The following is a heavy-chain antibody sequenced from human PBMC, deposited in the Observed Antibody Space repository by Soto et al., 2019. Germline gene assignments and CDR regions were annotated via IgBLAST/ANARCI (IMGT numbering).Heavy chain of an antibody. J-gene: IGHJ4*02. Sequence: QVQLVQSGAEVKKPGSSVKVSCKASGGTFSSYAISWVRQAPGQGLEWMGGITPISGTANYAQKFQGRVTITVDESTSTAYMELSSLISEDTAVYYCVRWGEYDSSGIVDYWGQGTLVTVSS. CDR1: GGTFSSYA. V-gene: IGHV1-69*12. CDR2: ITPISGTA. D-gene: IGHD3-22*01. CDR3: VRWGEYDSSGIVDY.